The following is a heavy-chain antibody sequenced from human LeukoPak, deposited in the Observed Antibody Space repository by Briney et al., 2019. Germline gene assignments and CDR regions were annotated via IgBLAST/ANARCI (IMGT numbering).Heavy chain of an antibody. V-gene: IGHV3-7*01. CDR3: VREGPPQGRPWSGWYPFDF. J-gene: IGHJ4*02. CDR1: GFTFSSYW. D-gene: IGHD3-3*01. Sequence: GGSLRLSCAASGFTFSSYWMTWVRQAPGKGLGWVANIRGDGSERFYVGYLKGRFTISRDNAKNSLYLQMNSLRVDDTAVYYCVREGPPQGRPWSGWYPFDFWGQGILVTVSS. CDR2: IRGDGSER.